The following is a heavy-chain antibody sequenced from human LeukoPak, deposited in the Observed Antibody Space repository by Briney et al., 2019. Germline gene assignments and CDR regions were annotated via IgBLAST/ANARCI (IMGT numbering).Heavy chain of an antibody. V-gene: IGHV3-7*03. Sequence: GGSLRLSCAASGFTFSSYAMTWVRQAPGKGLEWVANIKQDGSDRYYVDSVKGRFTIYRDNAKTSLYLEMNSLRVEDTAVYYCARGGSGYYCTDALDIWGQGTMVTVSS. CDR2: IKQDGSDR. CDR3: ARGGSGYYCTDALDI. J-gene: IGHJ3*02. CDR1: GFTFSSYA. D-gene: IGHD3-22*01.